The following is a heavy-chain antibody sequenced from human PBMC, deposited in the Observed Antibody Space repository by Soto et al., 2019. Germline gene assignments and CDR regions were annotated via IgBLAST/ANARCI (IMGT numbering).Heavy chain of an antibody. CDR3: ARDTGYCNNGVCPIFEF. V-gene: IGHV4-59*02. J-gene: IGHJ4*02. CDR2: MYHGGRT. Sequence: SWTXALTCAVSGDCVTNYFVILIRHPPGKGLEFIGHMYHGGRTNYSPSLKSRVTMSLDSSRNQFSLNLSSVTAADTAVYFCARDTGYCNNGVCPIFEFWGQRLLVHVSS. D-gene: IGHD2-8*01. CDR1: GDCVTNYF.